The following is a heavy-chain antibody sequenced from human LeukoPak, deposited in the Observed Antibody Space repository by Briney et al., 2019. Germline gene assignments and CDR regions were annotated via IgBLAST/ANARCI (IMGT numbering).Heavy chain of an antibody. Sequence: GGSLRLSCAASGFTFSSCWMSWVRQAPGKGLEWVANIKQDGSQKYYVDSVKGRFTISRDNAKNSLYLQMNSLRAEDTAVYYCARDLGGTYYYGMDVWGQGTTVTVSS. CDR2: IKQDGSQK. V-gene: IGHV3-7*01. CDR3: ARDLGGTYYYGMDV. D-gene: IGHD1-1*01. J-gene: IGHJ6*02. CDR1: GFTFSSCW.